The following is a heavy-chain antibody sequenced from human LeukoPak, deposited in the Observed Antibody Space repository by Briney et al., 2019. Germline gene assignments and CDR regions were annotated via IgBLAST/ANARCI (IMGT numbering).Heavy chain of an antibody. D-gene: IGHD3-22*01. Sequence: PGGSLRLSCAASGFTFSSYWMSWVRQAPGKGLEWVANIKQDGSEKYYVDSVKGRFTISRDNAKNSLYLQMNSLRAEDTAVYYCARDRRGYYYDSSGYYYDEIDGSDYRGQGTLVTVSS. CDR1: GFTFSSYW. V-gene: IGHV3-7*01. CDR2: IKQDGSEK. CDR3: ARDRRGYYYDSSGYYYDEIDGSDY. J-gene: IGHJ4*02.